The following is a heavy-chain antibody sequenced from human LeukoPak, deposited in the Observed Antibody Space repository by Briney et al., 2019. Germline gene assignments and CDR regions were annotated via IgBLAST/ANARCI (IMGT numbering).Heavy chain of an antibody. J-gene: IGHJ4*02. CDR1: GGTFSSYA. CDR3: EGGGPGYSYGFDY. V-gene: IGHV1-69*05. D-gene: IGHD5-18*01. Sequence: SVKVSCKASGGTFSSYAISWVRQAPGQGLEWMGGIIPIFGTANYAQKFQGRVTITTDESTSTAYMELSSLRSEDTAVYYCEGGGPGYSYGFDYWGQGTLVTVSS. CDR2: IIPIFGTA.